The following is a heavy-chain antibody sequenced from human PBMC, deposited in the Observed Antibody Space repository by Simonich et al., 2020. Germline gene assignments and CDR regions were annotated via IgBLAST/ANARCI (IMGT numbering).Heavy chain of an antibody. J-gene: IGHJ3*02. Sequence: EVQLVESGGGLVQPGGSLRLSCAASGFTFSSYWMSWVRQAPGKGMEWVGNIKKDGREKYYVDSVKGRFTISRDNAKNSLYLQMNSLRAEDTAVYYCACLGTGDAFDIWGQGTMVTVSS. CDR3: ACLGTGDAFDI. D-gene: IGHD3-9*01. CDR2: IKKDGREK. CDR1: GFTFSSYW. V-gene: IGHV3-7*01.